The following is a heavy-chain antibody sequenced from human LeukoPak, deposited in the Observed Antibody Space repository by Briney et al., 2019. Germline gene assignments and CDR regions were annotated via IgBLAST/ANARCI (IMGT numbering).Heavy chain of an antibody. V-gene: IGHV3-48*03. D-gene: IGHD3-22*01. CDR3: ARGYRSKYYYDSSTYSDY. Sequence: PGGSLKLSCAASGFTFSAYEMNWVRQAPGKGLEWVSYISSRADTIYYADSVKGRFTITRDSAKNSLYLQMNSLRAEDTAVYYCARGYRSKYYYDSSTYSDYWGQGTLVTVSS. CDR1: GFTFSAYE. CDR2: ISSRADTI. J-gene: IGHJ4*02.